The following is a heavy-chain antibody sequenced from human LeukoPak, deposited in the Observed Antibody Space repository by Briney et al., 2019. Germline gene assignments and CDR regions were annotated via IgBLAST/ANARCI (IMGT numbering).Heavy chain of an antibody. V-gene: IGHV3-20*04. D-gene: IGHD1-26*01. Sequence: PGGSVTLFCAPSGFTFDDYGMSWARHAPGKGLECVSVINWNGRSTGYAHSVKGRFTISRDNAKNSLYLQMNSLRAEDTAVYFCARGGPRGSSTPSYWGQGTLATVSS. CDR1: GFTFDDYG. J-gene: IGHJ4*02. CDR2: INWNGRST. CDR3: ARGGPRGSSTPSY.